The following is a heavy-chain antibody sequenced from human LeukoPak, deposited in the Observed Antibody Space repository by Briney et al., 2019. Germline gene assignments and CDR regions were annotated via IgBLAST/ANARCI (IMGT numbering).Heavy chain of an antibody. CDR1: GFTFSSYA. V-gene: IGHV3-30-3*01. CDR3: ARGLQGGSPHRNY. D-gene: IGHD1-14*01. Sequence: GGSLRLSCAASGFTFSSYAMHWVRQAPGKGLEWVAVISYDGSNEYYADSVKGRFTISRDNSKNTLYLQMNSLRAEDTAVYYCARGLQGGSPHRNYWGQGTLVTVSS. J-gene: IGHJ4*02. CDR2: ISYDGSNE.